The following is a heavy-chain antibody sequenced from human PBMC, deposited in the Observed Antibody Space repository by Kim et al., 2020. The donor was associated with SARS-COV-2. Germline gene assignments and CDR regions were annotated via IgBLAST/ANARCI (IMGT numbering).Heavy chain of an antibody. J-gene: IGHJ5*02. CDR1: GDSISSSNYY. CDR3: AREGITMFRGVIENWFDP. V-gene: IGHV4-39*06. Sequence: SETLSLTCTVSGDSISSSNYYWGWIRQPPGKGLEWIGTIYYSGSTYYNPSLKSRLIITVDTSKKQFTLKVTSVTAAEAAVYYCAREGITMFRGVIENWFDPWGQGILGTVSS. D-gene: IGHD3-10*01. CDR2: IYYSGST.